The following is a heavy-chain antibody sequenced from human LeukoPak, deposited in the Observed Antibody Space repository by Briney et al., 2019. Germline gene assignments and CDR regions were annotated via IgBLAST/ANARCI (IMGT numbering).Heavy chain of an antibody. CDR1: GFTFSDYY. V-gene: IGHV3-11*04. J-gene: IGHJ4*02. CDR3: ARNYDSSGYYYEMYYFDY. D-gene: IGHD3-22*01. CDR2: ISSSGSTI. Sequence: GGSLRLSCAASGFTFSDYYMSWIRQAPGKGLEWVSYISSSGSTIYYADSVKGRFTISRDNAKNSLYLQMNSLRAEDTAVYYCARNYDSSGYYYEMYYFDYWGQGTLVTVSS.